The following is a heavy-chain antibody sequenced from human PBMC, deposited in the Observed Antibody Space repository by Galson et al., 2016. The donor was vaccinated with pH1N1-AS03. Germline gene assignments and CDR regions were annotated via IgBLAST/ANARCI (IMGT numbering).Heavy chain of an antibody. J-gene: IGHJ4*02. D-gene: IGHD1-14*01. CDR1: GFTFSRYS. Sequence: SLRLSCAASGFTFSRYSVNWVRQAPGKGLEWISYIKGDSRYIYYADSVRGRFTISRDNTRDSLHLQMNSLTTEDTALYYCAREKNRVIDFWGQGTLVTVSS. CDR3: AREKNRVIDF. V-gene: IGHV3-21*05. CDR2: IKGDSRYI.